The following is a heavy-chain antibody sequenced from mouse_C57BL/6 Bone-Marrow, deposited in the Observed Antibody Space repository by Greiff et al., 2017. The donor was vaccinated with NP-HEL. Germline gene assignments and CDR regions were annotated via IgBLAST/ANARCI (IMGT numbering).Heavy chain of an antibody. V-gene: IGHV5-17*01. D-gene: IGHD1-1*01. CDR2: ISSGSSTI. Sequence: EVQRVESGGGLVKPGGSLKLSCAASGFTFSDYGMHWVRQAPEKGLEWVAYISSGSSTIYYADTVKGRFPISRDNAKNTLFLQMTSLRSEDTAMYYCARRGPITTEGYFDVWGTGTTVTVSS. J-gene: IGHJ1*03. CDR1: GFTFSDYG. CDR3: ARRGPITTEGYFDV.